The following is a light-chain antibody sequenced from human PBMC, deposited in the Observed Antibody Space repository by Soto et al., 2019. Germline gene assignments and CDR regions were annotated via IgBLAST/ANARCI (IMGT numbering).Light chain of an antibody. CDR2: AAS. V-gene: IGKV3-20*01. CDR1: QSVTSSY. J-gene: IGKJ1*01. CDR3: QQYDSSPQT. Sequence: EIVLTQSRGTLSLSPGERATLSCRASQSVTSSYLAWYQQXPGQAPRLLIYAASSRATGIPDRFSGSGYGTDFTLTISRLEPEDFAVYYCQQYDSSPQTFGQGNTV.